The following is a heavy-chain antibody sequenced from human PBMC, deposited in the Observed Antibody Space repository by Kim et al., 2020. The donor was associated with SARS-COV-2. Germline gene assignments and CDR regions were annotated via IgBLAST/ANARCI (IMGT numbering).Heavy chain of an antibody. J-gene: IGHJ4*02. CDR2: IKQGGNEK. Sequence: GGSLRLSCAASGFTFSSYGMNWFRQAPGKGLEWVANIKQGGNEKYYVDSVKGRFTISRDNAKNSLYLQMNSLRAEDTAVYYCARGQGSYWGQGTLVTVSS. V-gene: IGHV3-7*03. CDR3: ARGQGSY. CDR1: GFTFSSYG.